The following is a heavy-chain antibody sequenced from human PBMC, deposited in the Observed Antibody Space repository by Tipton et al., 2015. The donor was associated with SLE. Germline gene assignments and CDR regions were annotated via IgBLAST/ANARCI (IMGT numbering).Heavy chain of an antibody. CDR1: GGSISSYY. Sequence: LRLSCTVSGGSISSYYWGWIPQPAGKGLEWIGRIYTSGSTNYNPSLKSRVTMSVDTSKNQFSLKLSSVTAADTAVYYCARGHSSSARYFDYWGQGTLVTVSS. CDR3: ARGHSSSARYFDY. V-gene: IGHV4-4*07. CDR2: IYTSGST. J-gene: IGHJ4*02. D-gene: IGHD6-6*01.